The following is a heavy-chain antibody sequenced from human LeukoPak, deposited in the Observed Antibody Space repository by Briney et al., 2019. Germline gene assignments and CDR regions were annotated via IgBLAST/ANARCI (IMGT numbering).Heavy chain of an antibody. D-gene: IGHD6-13*01. CDR3: ARDGIAAAPDAFDI. J-gene: IGHJ3*02. CDR2: INHSGST. Sequence: PSETLSLTCAVYGGSFSGYYWSWIRQPPGKGLEWIGEINHSGSTNYNPSLKSRVTISVDTSKNQFSLKLSSVTAADTAVYYCARDGIAAAPDAFDIWGQGTMVTVSS. V-gene: IGHV4-34*01. CDR1: GGSFSGYY.